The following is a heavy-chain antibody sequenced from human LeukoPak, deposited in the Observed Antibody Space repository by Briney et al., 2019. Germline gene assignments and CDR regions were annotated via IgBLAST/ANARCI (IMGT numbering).Heavy chain of an antibody. J-gene: IGHJ4*02. CDR3: AKGFAYQLPHSTFDY. D-gene: IGHD2-2*01. Sequence: GGSLRLSWAASGFTFSSYAMSWVRQAQGKGLEWVSAISGSGGSTYYADSVKGRFTISRDNSKNTLYLQMNSLRAEDTAVYYCAKGFAYQLPHSTFDYWGQGTLVTVSS. V-gene: IGHV3-23*01. CDR2: ISGSGGST. CDR1: GFTFSSYA.